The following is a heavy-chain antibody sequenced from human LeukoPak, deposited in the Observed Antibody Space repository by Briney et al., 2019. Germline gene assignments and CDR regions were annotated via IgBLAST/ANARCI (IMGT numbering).Heavy chain of an antibody. V-gene: IGHV4-59*12. D-gene: IGHD3-16*01. CDR3: ARTLSYYYYYAMDV. CDR1: GDSIISYY. CDR2: IYYNGTT. Sequence: SETLSLTCIVSGDSIISYYWSWIRQPPGKGLEWIGYIYYNGTTNYNPSLKSRVTMSVDTSKNQFSLKLSSVTAADTAVYYCARTLSYYYYYAMDVWGQGTTVTVSS. J-gene: IGHJ6*02.